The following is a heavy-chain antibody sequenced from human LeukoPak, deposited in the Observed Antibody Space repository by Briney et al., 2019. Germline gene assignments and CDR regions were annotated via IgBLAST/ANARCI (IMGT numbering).Heavy chain of an antibody. CDR2: IYYSGST. CDR1: GGSIISGDYY. J-gene: IGHJ5*02. Sequence: PSETLSLTCTVSGGSIISGDYYWSWIRQPPGKGLECIGYIYYSGSTYYNPSLKSRVTISVDTSKNQFSLQMTSVTAADTAVYYCASETTVSTVDWFDPWGQGTLVTVSS. V-gene: IGHV4-30-4*01. D-gene: IGHD4-17*01. CDR3: ASETTVSTVDWFDP.